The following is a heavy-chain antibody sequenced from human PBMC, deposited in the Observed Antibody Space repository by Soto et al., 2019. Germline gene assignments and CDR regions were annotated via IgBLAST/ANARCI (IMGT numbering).Heavy chain of an antibody. Sequence: EVQLVESGGGLVQPGGSLRLSCAASGFTFSSYWMHWVRQAPGKGLVWVSRINSDGSSTSYADSVKGRFTISRDNAKNTLYLQMNSLIAEDTAVYYCARDHVVSRNWFDPWGQGTLVTVSS. CDR2: INSDGSST. D-gene: IGHD2-21*01. CDR3: ARDHVVSRNWFDP. CDR1: GFTFSSYW. V-gene: IGHV3-74*01. J-gene: IGHJ5*02.